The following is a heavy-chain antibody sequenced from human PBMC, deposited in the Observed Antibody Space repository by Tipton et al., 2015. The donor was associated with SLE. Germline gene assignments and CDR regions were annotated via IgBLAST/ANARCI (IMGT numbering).Heavy chain of an antibody. V-gene: IGHV3-30-3*01. D-gene: IGHD3-9*01. CDR2: VSNDGSSQ. J-gene: IGHJ3*02. CDR1: GFTFRNHA. Sequence: SLRLSCAAAGFTFRNHAMHWVRQAPGKGLEWVATVSNDGSSQYYANSVKGRFTISRDTPKNTLYLQMNSLRPEDTAVYYCTRGYFEILTGLRYYAFDIWGQGTMVTVSS. CDR3: TRGYFEILTGLRYYAFDI.